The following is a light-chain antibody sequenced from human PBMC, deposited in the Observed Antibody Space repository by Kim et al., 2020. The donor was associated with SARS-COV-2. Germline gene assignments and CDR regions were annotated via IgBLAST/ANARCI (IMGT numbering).Light chain of an antibody. CDR2: AAS. CDR1: RSISSY. J-gene: IGKJ4*01. CDR3: QQSYSTPPLT. Sequence: SVGDRVTITSRASRSISSYLNWYQQKPGKAPKLLIYAASSLQSGVPSRFSGSGSGTDFTLTISSLQPEDFATYYCQQSYSTPPLTFGGGTKVDIK. V-gene: IGKV1-39*01.